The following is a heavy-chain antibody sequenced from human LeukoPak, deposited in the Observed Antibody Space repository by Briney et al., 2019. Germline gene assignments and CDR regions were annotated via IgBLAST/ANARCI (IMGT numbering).Heavy chain of an antibody. Sequence: PSETLSLTFSVSGGFNTHYYWSWIRQPPGKGLEWIGYIYHSGSTKYNPSLKSRVTISVDTSKNHFSLKLSSVTAADTAVYHCARGQWLPVFDFWGQGTLVTVSS. J-gene: IGHJ4*02. CDR3: ARGQWLPVFDF. CDR1: GGFNTHYY. D-gene: IGHD3-22*01. V-gene: IGHV4-59*01. CDR2: IYHSGST.